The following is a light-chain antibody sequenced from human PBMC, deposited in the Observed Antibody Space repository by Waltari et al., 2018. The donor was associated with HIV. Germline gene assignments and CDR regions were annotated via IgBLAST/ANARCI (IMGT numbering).Light chain of an antibody. CDR3: MQGLQTPQVT. V-gene: IGKV2-28*01. CDR2: LGG. J-gene: IGKJ4*01. Sequence: DIVMTQSPLSLPVTPGEPASISCRSSQSLLHSNGYNYLDWYLHKTGQSQQLRIYLGGNRASGVPDRFSGSGSGTDFTLKINRVEAEDVGIYYCMQGLQTPQVTFGGGTKVEIK. CDR1: QSLLHSNGYNY.